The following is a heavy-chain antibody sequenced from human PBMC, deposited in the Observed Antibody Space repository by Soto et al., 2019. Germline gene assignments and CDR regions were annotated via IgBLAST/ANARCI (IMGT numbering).Heavy chain of an antibody. CDR2: ISSSGSTI. CDR3: ARSFGAAGEFDY. J-gene: IGHJ4*02. Sequence: GGSLRLSCAASGFTFSSYEMNWVRQAPGKGLEWVSYISSSGSTIYYADSVKGRFTISRDNAKNSLYLQMNSLRAEDTAVYYCARSFGAAGEFDYWGQGTMVTVYS. CDR1: GFTFSSYE. V-gene: IGHV3-48*03. D-gene: IGHD1-26*01.